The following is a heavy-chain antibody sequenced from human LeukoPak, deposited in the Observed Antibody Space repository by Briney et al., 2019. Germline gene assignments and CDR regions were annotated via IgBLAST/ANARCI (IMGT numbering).Heavy chain of an antibody. CDR2: ISCGGGST. Sequence: GGSLRLSCAASGFTFTSYSMNWVRQAPGKGLEWVSTISCGGGSTYYADSVKGRFTISRDNSKNTLYLQVNSLRAEDTAVYYCAKGGKWDVTPFDYWGQGTLVTVSS. CDR3: AKGGKWDVTPFDY. J-gene: IGHJ4*02. V-gene: IGHV3-23*01. CDR1: GFTFTSYS. D-gene: IGHD1-26*01.